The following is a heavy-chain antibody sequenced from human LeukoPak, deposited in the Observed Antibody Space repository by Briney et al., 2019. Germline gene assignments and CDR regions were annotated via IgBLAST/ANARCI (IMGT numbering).Heavy chain of an antibody. CDR1: GGSISSTSYY. CDR2: IYYSGAT. D-gene: IGHD3-10*01. CDR3: ASHVGYGSGTYYNKLFDY. J-gene: IGHJ4*02. V-gene: IGHV4-39*01. Sequence: SETLSLTCTVSGGSISSTSYYWGWIRQPPGEGLEWIGSIYYSGATYYNPSLKSRVTISLDTAQNQFSLGLTSVTAADTAVYYCASHVGYGSGTYYNKLFDYWGQGTLLTGSS.